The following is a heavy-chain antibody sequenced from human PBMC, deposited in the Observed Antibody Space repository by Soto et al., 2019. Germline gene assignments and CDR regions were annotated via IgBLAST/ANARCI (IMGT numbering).Heavy chain of an antibody. CDR3: AKEIAAAMADAFDI. J-gene: IGHJ3*02. V-gene: IGHV3-9*01. D-gene: IGHD6-13*01. CDR1: GFTFDDYA. Sequence: GGSLRLSCAASGFTFDDYAMHWVRQAPGKGLEWVSGISWNSGSIGYADSVKGRFTISRDNAKNSLYLQMNSLRAEDTALYYCAKEIAAAMADAFDIWGQGTMVTVSS. CDR2: ISWNSGSI.